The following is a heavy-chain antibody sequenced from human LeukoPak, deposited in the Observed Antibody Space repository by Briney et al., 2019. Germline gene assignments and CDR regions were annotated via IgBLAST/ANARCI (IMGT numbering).Heavy chain of an antibody. CDR3: VKSAVRAASGNYYDC. V-gene: IGHV3-74*01. J-gene: IGHJ4*02. Sequence: GGSLRLSCAASGFTFSNYWIHWVRQAPGKGLVWVARIDNAGSNTNYADSVKGRFTISRDNAENTLYLQMNSLRVEDTAVYYCVKSAVRAASGNYYDCWGQGALVSVS. D-gene: IGHD3-22*01. CDR2: IDNAGSNT. CDR1: GFTFSNYW.